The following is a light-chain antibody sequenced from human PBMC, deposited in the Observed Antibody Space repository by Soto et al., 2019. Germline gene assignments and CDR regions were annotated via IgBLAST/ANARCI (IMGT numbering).Light chain of an antibody. J-gene: IGKJ4*01. CDR3: QQRSNWPLT. V-gene: IGKV3-11*01. Sequence: EIVLTQSPATLSLSPGERATLSCRASQSVSSYLAWYQQKPGQAPRLLIYDASKRAIGIPVRFSGSGSGTDFTLAISSLEPEDFAVYYCQQRSNWPLTFGGGTKVEIK. CDR1: QSVSSY. CDR2: DAS.